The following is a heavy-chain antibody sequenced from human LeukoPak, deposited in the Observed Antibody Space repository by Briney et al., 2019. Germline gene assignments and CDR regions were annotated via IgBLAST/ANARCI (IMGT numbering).Heavy chain of an antibody. CDR2: INHSGST. Sequence: SETLSLTCAVYGGSFSGYYWSWIRQPPGKGLEWIGEINHSGSTNYNPSLKSRVTISVDTSKNQFSLKLSSVTAADTAVYCCARKGYYSSGWYGYWGQGTLVTVSS. V-gene: IGHV4-34*01. CDR1: GGSFSGYY. J-gene: IGHJ4*02. D-gene: IGHD6-19*01. CDR3: ARKGYYSSGWYGY.